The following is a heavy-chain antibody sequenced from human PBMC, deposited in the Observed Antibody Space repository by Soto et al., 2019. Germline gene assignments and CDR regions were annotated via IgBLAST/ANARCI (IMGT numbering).Heavy chain of an antibody. CDR1: GFTFSSYG. J-gene: IGHJ4*02. V-gene: IGHV3-30*18. CDR3: AKLGRGVSFDY. Sequence: PGGSLRLSCAASGFTFSSYGMHWVRQAPGKGLEWVAVISYDGSNKYYADSVKGRFTISRDNSKNTLSLQMNSLRAEDTAVYYCAKLGRGVSFDYWGQGTLVTVS. CDR2: ISYDGSNK.